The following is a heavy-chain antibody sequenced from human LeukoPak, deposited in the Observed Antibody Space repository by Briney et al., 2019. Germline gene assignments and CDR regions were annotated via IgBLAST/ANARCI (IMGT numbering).Heavy chain of an antibody. Sequence: GGSLRLSCAPFGFTLSSYSMNWVPQAPGKGLEWVSSISSSSTYIYYADSVKGRFTISRDNVRSSLYLQMNSLRAEDTAVYYCARDGSSWFGTNWFDPWGQGSLVTVSS. CDR3: ARDGSSWFGTNWFDP. CDR2: ISSSSTYI. V-gene: IGHV3-21*01. J-gene: IGHJ5*02. CDR1: GFTLSSYS. D-gene: IGHD6-13*01.